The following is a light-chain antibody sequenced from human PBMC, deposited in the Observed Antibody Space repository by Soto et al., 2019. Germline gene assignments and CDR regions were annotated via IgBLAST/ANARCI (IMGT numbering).Light chain of an antibody. CDR3: QQFGTSSLVT. V-gene: IGKV3-20*01. CDR1: KSINSKY. J-gene: IGKJ3*01. CDR2: GVS. Sequence: EIVLTQSQGTLSLSAGERGALXCRAVKSINSKYLAWYQQKPGQGPRLLISGVSSRATGIPDRFSGSGSGTDFILTISRVEPEDFAVYYCQQFGTSSLVTFGPGTKVDIK.